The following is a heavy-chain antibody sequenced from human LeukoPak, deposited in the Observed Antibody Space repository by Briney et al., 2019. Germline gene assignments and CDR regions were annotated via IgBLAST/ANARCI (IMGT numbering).Heavy chain of an antibody. V-gene: IGHV4-59*08. CDR2: IYYSGST. CDR3: ARHGPLYEYFYYNMDV. Sequence: SETLSLTCTVSGDSISSYYRSWIRQPPGKGLEWIGYIYYSGSTDYNPSLKSRVTISVDTSKNQFSLKLSPVTAADTAVYYCARHGPLYEYFYYNMDVWGQGTTVTVSS. D-gene: IGHD5/OR15-5a*01. CDR1: GDSISSYY. J-gene: IGHJ6*02.